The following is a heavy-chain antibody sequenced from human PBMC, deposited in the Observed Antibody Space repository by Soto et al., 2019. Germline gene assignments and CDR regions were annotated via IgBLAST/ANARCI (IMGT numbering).Heavy chain of an antibody. CDR2: IKQDGSEK. CDR1: GFTFSSSW. Sequence: GGSLRLSLAASGFTFSSSWMSWVRQATGKGLEWVANIKQDGSEKYSVDSVKGRFTISRDNAKNSLYLQMNSLRAEDTAVYYCARGGDRGGIVVVPAALNYYYYHGMDVWGQGTTVTVSS. D-gene: IGHD2-2*01. CDR3: ARGGDRGGIVVVPAALNYYYYHGMDV. J-gene: IGHJ6*02. V-gene: IGHV3-7*03.